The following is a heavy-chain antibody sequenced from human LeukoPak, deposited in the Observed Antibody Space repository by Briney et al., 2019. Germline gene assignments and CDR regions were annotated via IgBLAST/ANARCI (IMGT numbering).Heavy chain of an antibody. CDR1: GFTLSTYA. J-gene: IGHJ4*02. D-gene: IGHD5-12*01. V-gene: IGHV3-23*01. Sequence: GGSLRLSCAASGFTLSTYAMSGVRQAPGRGLEWVSAVCGVASDTYYADSVNGRFTISREHSKNTLYLQMNSLRADDTAIYYCATTSRRNRAYDSPFVLWGRGSLVTVSS. CDR3: ATTSRRNRAYDSPFVL. CDR2: VCGVASDT.